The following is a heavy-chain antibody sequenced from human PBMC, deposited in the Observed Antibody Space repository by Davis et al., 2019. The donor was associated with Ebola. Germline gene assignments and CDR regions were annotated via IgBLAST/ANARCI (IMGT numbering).Heavy chain of an antibody. CDR1: GGSFSGYY. CDR3: ARSRAAARPMVDY. D-gene: IGHD6-6*01. J-gene: IGHJ4*02. V-gene: IGHV4-34*01. Sequence: MPSETLSLTCAVYGGSFSGYYWRWIRQPPGKGLEWIGEINHSGSTNYNPSLKSRVTISVDKSKNQFSLKLSSVSAADTAVYYCARSRAAARPMVDYWGQGTLVTVSS. CDR2: INHSGST.